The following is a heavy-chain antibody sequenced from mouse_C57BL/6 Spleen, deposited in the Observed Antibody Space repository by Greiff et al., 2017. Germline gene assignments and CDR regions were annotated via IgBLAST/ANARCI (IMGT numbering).Heavy chain of an antibody. CDR1: GYAFSSSW. CDR3: ARKGYYGSSYDFDY. CDR2: IYPGDGDT. D-gene: IGHD1-1*01. Sequence: VQLQQSGPELVKPGASVKISCKASGYAFSSSWLNWVKQRPGTGLEWIGRIYPGDGDTNYNGKFKGKATLTADKSSSTAYMQLSSLTADDSAVYFCARKGYYGSSYDFDYWGQGTTLTVAS. J-gene: IGHJ2*01. V-gene: IGHV1-82*01.